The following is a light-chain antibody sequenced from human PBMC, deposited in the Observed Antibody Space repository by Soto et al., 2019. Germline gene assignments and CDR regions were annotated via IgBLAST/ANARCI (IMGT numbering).Light chain of an antibody. J-gene: IGKJ4*01. CDR1: QGISSW. Sequence: DIQMTQSPSSVSASVGDRVTITCRASQGISSWLGWYQQKPGKAPKLLIYAASSLQSGVLSRFSGSGSGTDVSLTISSRQPKDFATYYCLQANSFPFTFGGGTKVEIK. CDR3: LQANSFPFT. CDR2: AAS. V-gene: IGKV1D-12*01.